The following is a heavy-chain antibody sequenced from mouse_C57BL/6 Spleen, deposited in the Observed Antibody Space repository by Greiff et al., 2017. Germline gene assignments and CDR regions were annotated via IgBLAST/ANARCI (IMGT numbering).Heavy chain of an antibody. V-gene: IGHV1-61*01. CDR3: ARKTTAGSPFAY. J-gene: IGHJ3*01. CDR2: IYPSDSET. CDR1: GYTFTSYW. Sequence: QVQLQQPGAELVRPGSSVKLSCKASGYTFTSYWMDWVKQRPGQGLEWIGNIYPSDSETHYNQKFKDKATLTVDKSSSTAYMQLSSLTSEDAAVYYCARKTTAGSPFAYWGQGTLVTVSA. D-gene: IGHD1-2*01.